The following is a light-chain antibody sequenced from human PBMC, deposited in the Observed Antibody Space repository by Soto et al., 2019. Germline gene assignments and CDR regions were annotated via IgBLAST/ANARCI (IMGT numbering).Light chain of an antibody. CDR1: QSVSSN. CDR3: QQYNNGPPPLT. J-gene: IGKJ4*01. V-gene: IGKV3-15*01. CDR2: GAS. Sequence: EIVMTQSPATLSLSPGERATLSCRASQSVSSNLACYQQKPGQAPRRLIYGASTRATAIPATFSGSGSGTGFTLTLSSMKLEDFAVYYCQQYNNGPPPLTFGGGTKLEIK.